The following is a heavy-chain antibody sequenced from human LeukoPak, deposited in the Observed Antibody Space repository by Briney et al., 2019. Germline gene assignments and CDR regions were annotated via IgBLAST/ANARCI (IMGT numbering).Heavy chain of an antibody. D-gene: IGHD1-1*01. J-gene: IGHJ3*02. CDR3: ARDRNDAFDI. Sequence: GGSLRLSCAASGFTFSSYSMNWVRQAPGKGLEWVSSISSSSSYIYYADSVKGRFTISRDNAKNSLYLQMNSLRAEGTAVYYCARDRNDAFDIWGQGTMVTVSS. V-gene: IGHV3-21*01. CDR1: GFTFSSYS. CDR2: ISSSSSYI.